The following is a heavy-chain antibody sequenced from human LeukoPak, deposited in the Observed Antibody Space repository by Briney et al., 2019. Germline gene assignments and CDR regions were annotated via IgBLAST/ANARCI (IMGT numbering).Heavy chain of an antibody. J-gene: IGHJ3*02. CDR1: GFTFSSYA. CDR2: ISYDGSNK. Sequence: GGSLRLSCAASGFTFSSYAMHWVRQAPGKGLEWVAVISYDGSNKYYADSVKGRFTISRDNSKNTLYLQMNSLRAEDTAVYYCARDHAIVVVPAAPSGAFDIWGQGTMVTVTS. V-gene: IGHV3-30-3*01. D-gene: IGHD2-2*01. CDR3: ARDHAIVVVPAAPSGAFDI.